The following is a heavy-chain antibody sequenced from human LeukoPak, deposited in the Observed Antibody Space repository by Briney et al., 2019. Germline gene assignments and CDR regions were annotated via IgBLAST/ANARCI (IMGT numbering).Heavy chain of an antibody. V-gene: IGHV1-18*01. CDR1: GYTFTSYG. CDR2: ISAYNGNT. CDR3: ARVQKLGYCSGGSCKRAAFDI. D-gene: IGHD2-15*01. Sequence: GASVKVSCKASGYTFTSYGISWVRQAPGQGLEWMGWISAYNGNTNYAQKLQGRVTMTTDTSTSTAYMELRSLRSDDTAVYYCARVQKLGYCSGGSCKRAAFDIWGQGTMVTVPS. J-gene: IGHJ3*02.